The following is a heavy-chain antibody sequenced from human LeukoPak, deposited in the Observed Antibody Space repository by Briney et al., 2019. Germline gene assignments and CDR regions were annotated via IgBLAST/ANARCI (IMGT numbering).Heavy chain of an antibody. Sequence: SETLSLTCTVSSGSISSYYWSWIRQPPGKGLEWIGQIYYSGDTRYNPSLKSRVTISVDMSKNQFSLKLNSVTAADTALYYCARHGTGLKAFNAWGQGTMVTVSS. V-gene: IGHV4-59*08. CDR3: ARHGTGLKAFNA. D-gene: IGHD1-14*01. CDR1: SGSISSYY. J-gene: IGHJ3*01. CDR2: IYYSGDT.